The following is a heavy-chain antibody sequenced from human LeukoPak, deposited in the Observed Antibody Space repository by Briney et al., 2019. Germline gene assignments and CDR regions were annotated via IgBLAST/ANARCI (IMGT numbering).Heavy chain of an antibody. CDR1: GYSFTSYW. CDR3: AGKYYYDSSGYDAFDI. D-gene: IGHD3-22*01. CDR2: IYPGDSDT. Sequence: GESLKISCKGSGYSFTSYWIGWVRQMPGKGLEWMGIIYPGDSDTRYRPSFQGQVTISADKSISTAYLQWSSLKASDTAMYYCAGKYYYDSSGYDAFDIWGQGTMVTVSS. J-gene: IGHJ3*02. V-gene: IGHV5-51*01.